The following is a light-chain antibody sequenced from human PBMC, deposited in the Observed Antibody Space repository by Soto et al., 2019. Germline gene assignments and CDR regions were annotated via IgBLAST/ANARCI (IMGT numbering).Light chain of an antibody. V-gene: IGKV4-1*01. J-gene: IGKJ2*01. CDR1: QTVLYSSNNKNY. CDR2: WAS. Sequence: DIVMTQSPDSLAVSLGERATINCKSSQTVLYSSNNKNYLAWYQQKPGQPPKLLIYWASTRESGVPDRFRGSGSVTDFTLTISSLQAEYVAVYYCQQYYSTPYTFGQGTKLEIK. CDR3: QQYYSTPYT.